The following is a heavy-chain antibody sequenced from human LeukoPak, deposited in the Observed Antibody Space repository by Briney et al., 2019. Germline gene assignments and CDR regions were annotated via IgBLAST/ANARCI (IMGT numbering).Heavy chain of an antibody. CDR1: GYTFTGYY. Sequence: ASVKVSCKASGYTFTGYYMHWVRQAPGQGLEWMGIINTSGGSTSYAPKFEGRGTMTRDTSTKTVYIDLSNLRSEETAVDYCAGGYWDMVVVAAAKEYFDYWGQGTLVTVSS. V-gene: IGHV1-46*01. J-gene: IGHJ4*02. CDR3: AGGYWDMVVVAAAKEYFDY. D-gene: IGHD2-15*01. CDR2: INTSGGST.